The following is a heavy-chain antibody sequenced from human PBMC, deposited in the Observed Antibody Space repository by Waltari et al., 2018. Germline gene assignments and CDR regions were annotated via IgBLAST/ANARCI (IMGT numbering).Heavy chain of an antibody. D-gene: IGHD6-19*01. V-gene: IGHV1-8*01. Sequence: QVQLVQSGAEVKKPGASVKVSCKASGYTFTSYDINWVRRATGQGLEWMGGMNPNSGNTGYAQKFQGRVTMTRNTSISTAYMELSSLRSEDTAVYYCARVGIAVAGKAHGYWGQGTLVTVSS. CDR2: MNPNSGNT. J-gene: IGHJ4*02. CDR3: ARVGIAVAGKAHGY. CDR1: GYTFTSYD.